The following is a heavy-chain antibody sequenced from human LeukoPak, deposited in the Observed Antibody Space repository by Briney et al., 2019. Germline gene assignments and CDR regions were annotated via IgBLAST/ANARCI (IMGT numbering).Heavy chain of an antibody. Sequence: PGGSLRLSCAASGFTVSSNYMSWVRQAPGKGLEWVSVIYSGGSTYYAASVKGRFTISRDNSKNTLYLQMNSLRAEDTAVYYCARDPRGIQLWTYPYGMDVWGQGTTVTVSS. V-gene: IGHV3-66*01. D-gene: IGHD5-18*01. CDR3: ARDPRGIQLWTYPYGMDV. CDR1: GFTVSSNY. CDR2: IYSGGST. J-gene: IGHJ6*02.